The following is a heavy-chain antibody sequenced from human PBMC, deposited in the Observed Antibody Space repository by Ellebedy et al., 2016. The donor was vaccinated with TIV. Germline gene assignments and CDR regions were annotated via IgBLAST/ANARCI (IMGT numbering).Heavy chain of an antibody. CDR3: ARVLYYYYGMDV. Sequence: MPGGSLRLSCTVSGGSISSYYWSWIRQPPGKGLEWIGYIYYSGSTNYNPSLKSRVTISVDTSKNQFSLKLSSVTAADTAVYYCARVLYYYYGMDVWGQGTTVTVSS. J-gene: IGHJ6*02. CDR2: IYYSGST. V-gene: IGHV4-59*01. CDR1: GGSISSYY.